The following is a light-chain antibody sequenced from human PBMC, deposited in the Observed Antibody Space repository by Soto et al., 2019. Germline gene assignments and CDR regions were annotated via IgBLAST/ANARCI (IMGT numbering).Light chain of an antibody. CDR1: GTNIGINT. CDR2: NNN. Sequence: QPVLTQPPSASGTPGQRVTISCSGSGTNIGINTVNWYQQLPGTAPKLLIYNNNQRSSGVSDRFSGSKSGASASLAISGLHSEDEGHYFCAAWDDSRNGPQFGGGTKLTVL. CDR3: AAWDDSRNGPQ. J-gene: IGLJ3*02. V-gene: IGLV1-44*01.